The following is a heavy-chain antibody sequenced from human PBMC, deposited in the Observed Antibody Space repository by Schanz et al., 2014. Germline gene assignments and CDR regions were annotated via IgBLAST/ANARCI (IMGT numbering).Heavy chain of an antibody. D-gene: IGHD6-13*01. J-gene: IGHJ4*02. CDR3: ASSGAGYSSSWDFDY. Sequence: QVQLVQSGAEVKKPGSSVKVSCKASGYTFSSYGITWVRQAPGQGLEWMGWINGYNGHTLYAQKFQGRVTMTTDTSTSTAYMELSSLRSDDTALYYCASSGAGYSSSWDFDYWGQGTLVTVSS. V-gene: IGHV1-18*01. CDR1: GYTFSSYG. CDR2: INGYNGHT.